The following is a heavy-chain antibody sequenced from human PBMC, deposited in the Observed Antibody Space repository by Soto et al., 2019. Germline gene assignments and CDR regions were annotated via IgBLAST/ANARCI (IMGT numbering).Heavy chain of an antibody. CDR3: ARVSPISVVVVIHSAFDI. CDR1: GGSISSGDYY. Sequence: LSLTCTVSGGSISSGDYYWSWIRQPPGKGLEWIGYIYYSGSTYYNPSLKSRVTISVDTSKNQFSLKLSSVTAAATAVYYCARVSPISVVVVIHSAFDIWGQGTMVTVSS. D-gene: IGHD3-22*01. CDR2: IYYSGST. J-gene: IGHJ3*02. V-gene: IGHV4-30-4*01.